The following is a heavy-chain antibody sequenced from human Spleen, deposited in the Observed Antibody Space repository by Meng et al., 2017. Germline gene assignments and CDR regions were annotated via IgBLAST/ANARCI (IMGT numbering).Heavy chain of an antibody. CDR2: ISYDGSNK. J-gene: IGHJ4*02. Sequence: GESLKISCAASGFTFSSNAMHWVRQAPGKGLEWVAVISYDGSNKYYADSVKGRFTISRDNSKNTLYLQVNSLRAEDTALYYCAKYSYGLGDYFDYWGQGALVTVSS. CDR1: GFTFSSNA. D-gene: IGHD3-10*01. V-gene: IGHV3-30*04. CDR3: AKYSYGLGDYFDY.